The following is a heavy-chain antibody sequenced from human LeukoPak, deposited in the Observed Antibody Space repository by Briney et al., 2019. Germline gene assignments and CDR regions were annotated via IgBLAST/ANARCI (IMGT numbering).Heavy chain of an antibody. CDR3: AREYNDYYDSSGYYRQGAAFDI. D-gene: IGHD3-22*01. Sequence: ASVKVSCKASGYTFTSYDINWVRQATGQGLEWMGWMNPNSGNTGYAQKFQGRVTMTRNTSISTAYMELSSLRSEDTAVYYCAREYNDYYDSSGYYRQGAAFDIWGQGTMVTVSS. CDR1: GYTFTSYD. J-gene: IGHJ3*02. CDR2: MNPNSGNT. V-gene: IGHV1-8*01.